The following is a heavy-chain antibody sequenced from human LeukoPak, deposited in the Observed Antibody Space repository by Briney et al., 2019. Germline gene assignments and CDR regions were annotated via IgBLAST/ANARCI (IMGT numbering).Heavy chain of an antibody. V-gene: IGHV3-21*01. CDR3: ARDRNLADY. Sequence: RSGGSLRLSCAASGFTFSSYSMNWVRQAPGKGLEWVSSISSTGSYIYHADSVKGRFTISRDNAKNSLYPRMNSLRAEDTAVYYCARDRNLADYWGQGTLVTVSS. CDR1: GFTFSSYS. CDR2: ISSTGSYI. J-gene: IGHJ4*02. D-gene: IGHD3-16*01.